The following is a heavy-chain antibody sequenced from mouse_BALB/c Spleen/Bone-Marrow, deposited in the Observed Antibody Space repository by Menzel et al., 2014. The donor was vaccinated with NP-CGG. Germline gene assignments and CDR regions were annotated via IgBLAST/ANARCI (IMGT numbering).Heavy chain of an antibody. CDR1: GYTFTSYY. CDR3: SREGAY. V-gene: IGHV1S81*02. Sequence: QVQLQQSGAELVKPGASVKLSCKASGYTFTSYYMYWVKQRPGQGLEWIGEITPSNGDTNFNEKFKSKATLTVDKSSSTAHMQLSSLTSEGSAVYYCSREGAYWGQGTLVTVSA. CDR2: ITPSNGDT. J-gene: IGHJ3*01.